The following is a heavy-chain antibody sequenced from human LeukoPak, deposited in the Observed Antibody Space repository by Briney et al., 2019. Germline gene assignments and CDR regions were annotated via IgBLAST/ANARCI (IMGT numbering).Heavy chain of an antibody. Sequence: PSETLSLTCTVSGDSISSSLYFWGWVRQPPGKGLEWIGTFYNRGSTSYSPSLKSRVTISVDTSKNQFSLKLSSVTAADTAVYYCTRSCRSSVVRADYWGRGTLVTVSS. D-gene: IGHD3-22*01. J-gene: IGHJ4*02. CDR1: GDSISSSLYF. CDR3: TRSCRSSVVRADY. CDR2: FYNRGST. V-gene: IGHV4-39*01.